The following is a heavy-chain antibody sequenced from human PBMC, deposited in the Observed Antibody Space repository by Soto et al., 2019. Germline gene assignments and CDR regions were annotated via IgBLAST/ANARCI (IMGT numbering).Heavy chain of an antibody. Sequence: EVQLVESGGTLVQPGGSLRLSCVASGYTFSDFAIHWVRQTPGKGLEYVSAINGNGGTTYYGDSVKGRFTISRDNSKNTAYLQMGSLRVEDTAVYYCARWSHYGSGTYPWGQGTLVTVS. D-gene: IGHD3-10*01. CDR2: INGNGGTT. CDR3: ARWSHYGSGTYP. CDR1: GYTFSDFA. J-gene: IGHJ3*01. V-gene: IGHV3-64*07.